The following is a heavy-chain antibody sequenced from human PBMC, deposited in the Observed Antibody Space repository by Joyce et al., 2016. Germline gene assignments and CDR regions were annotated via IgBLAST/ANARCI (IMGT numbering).Heavy chain of an antibody. V-gene: IGHV3-64*01. CDR3: ARGPIPGIAVSATHFDS. Sequence: EVHLVESGGGLVQPGGSLRLSCAASGFTFSSYGLYWVRQAPGTGLVFVAAISSNGVVTYYGNSVKGRFTISRDKSKSTLYLHMDSLRAEDMGLYYCARGPIPGIAVSATHFDSWGQGTLVTVSS. D-gene: IGHD6-19*01. J-gene: IGHJ4*02. CDR1: GFTFSSYG. CDR2: ISSNGVVT.